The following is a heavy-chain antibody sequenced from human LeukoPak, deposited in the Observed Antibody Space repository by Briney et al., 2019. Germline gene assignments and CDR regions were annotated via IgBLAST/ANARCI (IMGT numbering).Heavy chain of an antibody. D-gene: IGHD3-22*01. Sequence: SETLSLTCAVSGGSLSSGGYSWSWIRQPPGKGLEWIGYIYHSGSTYYNPSLKSRVTISVDRSKNQFSLKLSSVTAADTAVYYCARADPHYYDSSGHNPDAFDIWGQGTMVTVSS. CDR1: GGSLSSGGYS. J-gene: IGHJ3*02. CDR3: ARADPHYYDSSGHNPDAFDI. V-gene: IGHV4-30-2*01. CDR2: IYHSGST.